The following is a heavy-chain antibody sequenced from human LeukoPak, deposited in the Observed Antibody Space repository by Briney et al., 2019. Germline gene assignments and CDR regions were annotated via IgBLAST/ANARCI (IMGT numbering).Heavy chain of an antibody. V-gene: IGHV1-24*01. CDR1: GYTLTELS. Sequence: ASVKVSCKVSGYTLTELSMHWVRQAPGKGLEWMGGFDPEDGETIYAQKFQGRVTMTEDTSTDTAYMELSSLKTEDTAVYYCTRVMTTVTTFDYWGQGTLVTVSS. CDR2: FDPEDGET. J-gene: IGHJ4*02. D-gene: IGHD4-17*01. CDR3: TRVMTTVTTFDY.